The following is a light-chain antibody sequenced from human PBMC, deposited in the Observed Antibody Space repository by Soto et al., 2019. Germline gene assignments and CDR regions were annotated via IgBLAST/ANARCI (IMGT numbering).Light chain of an antibody. Sequence: EIVLTQSPGTLSLSPGERATLSCRASQSVSSSYLAWYQQKPGQAPRLLIYGASSRATGIPDRFSGSGSGTDFTLTISRLEPEDFEAYYCQQYDSSLYTFGQGTKLEIK. CDR3: QQYDSSLYT. CDR1: QSVSSSY. V-gene: IGKV3-20*01. J-gene: IGKJ2*01. CDR2: GAS.